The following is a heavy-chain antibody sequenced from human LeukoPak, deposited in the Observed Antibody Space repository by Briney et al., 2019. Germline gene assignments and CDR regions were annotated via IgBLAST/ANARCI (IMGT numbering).Heavy chain of an antibody. CDR2: INPNSCGT. J-gene: IGHJ3*02. D-gene: IGHD6-6*01. CDR3: ARVYAQLVTAFDI. CDR1: GYTFTGYY. V-gene: IGHV1-2*02. Sequence: ASVKVSCKASGYTFTGYYMHWVRQAPGQGLEWMGWINPNSCGTNYAQKFQGRVTMTRDTSISTAYMELSRLRSDDTAVYYCARVYAQLVTAFDIWGQGTMVTVSS.